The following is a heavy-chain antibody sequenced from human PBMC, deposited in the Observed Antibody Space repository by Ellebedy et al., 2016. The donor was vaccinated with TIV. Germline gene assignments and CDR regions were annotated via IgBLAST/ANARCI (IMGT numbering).Heavy chain of an antibody. CDR3: ARGRAVITTWFDP. V-gene: IGHV3-48*03. D-gene: IGHD3-22*01. J-gene: IGHJ5*02. CDR1: GFTFSSYE. CDR2: ISNRGSAI. Sequence: PGGSLRLSCAASGFTFSSYEMNWVRKAPGKGLEWVSYISNRGSAITYADSVKGRFTISRDNAKNSLYLQMHSLRAEDTAVYYCARGRAVITTWFDPWGQGTLVTVSS.